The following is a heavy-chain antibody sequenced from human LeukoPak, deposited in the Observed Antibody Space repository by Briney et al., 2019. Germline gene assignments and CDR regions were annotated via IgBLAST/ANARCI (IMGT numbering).Heavy chain of an antibody. CDR2: IKQDGTKT. Sequence: AGGSLRLSCAASGFTFSDYYMTWVRQAPGKGLEWVANIKQDGTKTYYADSVKGRFTISRDNAKNSLYLQMNSLRVEDTAVYYCATAEYTVALDYWGQGALITVSS. D-gene: IGHD5-12*01. CDR3: ATAEYTVALDY. CDR1: GFTFSDYY. V-gene: IGHV3-7*01. J-gene: IGHJ4*02.